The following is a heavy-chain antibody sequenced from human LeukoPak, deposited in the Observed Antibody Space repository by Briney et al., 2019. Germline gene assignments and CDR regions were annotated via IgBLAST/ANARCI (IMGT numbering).Heavy chain of an antibody. J-gene: IGHJ4*02. CDR2: ISTGSSTT. Sequence: GGSLRLSCAASEFAFSTYNMNWVRQAPGKGLEWVSYISTGSSTTYYVDSVKGRFTISRDNVENSLYLQMNSLRAEDTAVYYCARGDLDGTLDYWGQGTLVTVSS. CDR3: ARGDLDGTLDY. D-gene: IGHD5-24*01. V-gene: IGHV3-48*01. CDR1: EFAFSTYN.